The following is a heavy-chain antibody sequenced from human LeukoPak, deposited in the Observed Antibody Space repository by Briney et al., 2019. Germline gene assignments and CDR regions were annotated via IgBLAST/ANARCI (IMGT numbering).Heavy chain of an antibody. Sequence: SETLSLTCTVSGGSISSYYWSWIRQPPGKGLEWIGYIYYSGSTNYNPSLNSRVTISVDTSKNQFSLKLSSVTAADTAVYYCARVIQDCSGGSCYSIDYWGQGTLVTVSS. CDR2: IYYSGST. D-gene: IGHD2-15*01. CDR1: GGSISSYY. CDR3: ARVIQDCSGGSCYSIDY. V-gene: IGHV4-59*01. J-gene: IGHJ4*02.